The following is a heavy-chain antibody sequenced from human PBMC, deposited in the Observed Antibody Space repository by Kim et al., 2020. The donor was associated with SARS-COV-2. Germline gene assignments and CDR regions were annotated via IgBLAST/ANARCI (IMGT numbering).Heavy chain of an antibody. J-gene: IGHJ2*01. CDR2: IYYSGST. CDR1: GGSISSYY. V-gene: IGHV4-59*13. Sequence: SETLSLTCTVSGGSISSYYWSWIRQPPGKGLEWIGYIYYSGSTNYNPSLKSRVTISVDTSKNQFSLKLSSVTAADTAVYYCARGRNYGDPYWYFDLWGRGTLVTVSS. D-gene: IGHD4-17*01. CDR3: ARGRNYGDPYWYFDL.